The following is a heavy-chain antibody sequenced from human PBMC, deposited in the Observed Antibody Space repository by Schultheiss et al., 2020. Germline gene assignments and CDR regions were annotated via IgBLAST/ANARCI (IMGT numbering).Heavy chain of an antibody. CDR3: ARYGLGVDAFNI. V-gene: IGHV3-23*01. CDR1: GFTFSSYA. D-gene: IGHD3-10*01. Sequence: GGSLRLSCAASGFTFSSYAMSWVRQAPGKGLEWISYISSSGSTLYYADSVKGRFTISRDNSKNTLYLQMNSLRAEDTAVYYCARYGLGVDAFNIWGQGTTVTGSS. J-gene: IGHJ3*02. CDR2: ISSSGSTL.